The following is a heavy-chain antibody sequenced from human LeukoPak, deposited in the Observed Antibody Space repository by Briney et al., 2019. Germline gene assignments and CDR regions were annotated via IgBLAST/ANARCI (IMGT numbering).Heavy chain of an antibody. D-gene: IGHD3-16*01. J-gene: IGHJ3*02. CDR3: ARGGTIWGTFDI. CDR1: GFTFSAYS. Sequence: GGSLRLSCAVSGFTFSAYSMNWVRQAPGKGLEWVSSISSSSSYIYYADSVKGRFTISRDNAKNSLYLQMNSLRAEDTAVYYCARGGTIWGTFDIWGQGTMVTVSS. V-gene: IGHV3-21*01. CDR2: ISSSSSYI.